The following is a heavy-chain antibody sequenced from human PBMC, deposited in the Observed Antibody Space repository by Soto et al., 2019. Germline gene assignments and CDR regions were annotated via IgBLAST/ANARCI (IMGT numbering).Heavy chain of an antibody. Sequence: QVQLVQSGAEEKKPGASVKVSCKASGYTFTSYAMHWVRQAPGQRLEWMGWINACNGNTKYSQKFQGRVTITRDTSASTAYMELSSLRSEDTAVYYCARGGEPIDYLGQGTLVTVSS. J-gene: IGHJ4*02. D-gene: IGHD2-21*01. CDR2: INACNGNT. CDR1: GYTFTSYA. CDR3: ARGGEPIDY. V-gene: IGHV1-3*05.